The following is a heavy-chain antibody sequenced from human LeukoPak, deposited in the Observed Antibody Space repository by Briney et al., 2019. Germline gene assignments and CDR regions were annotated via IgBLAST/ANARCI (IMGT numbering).Heavy chain of an antibody. V-gene: IGHV3-33*01. Sequence: GGSLRLSCAASGFTLTRHGMHWVRQAPGKGLEWVAIIWDDGTNKFYADSVKGRFTISRDNSQNTLYLQMNSLRAEDTAVYYWARGRGAAAAGNYYFDSWGQGTPVTVSS. J-gene: IGHJ4*02. D-gene: IGHD6-13*01. CDR2: IWDDGTNK. CDR1: GFTLTRHG. CDR3: ARGRGAAAAGNYYFDS.